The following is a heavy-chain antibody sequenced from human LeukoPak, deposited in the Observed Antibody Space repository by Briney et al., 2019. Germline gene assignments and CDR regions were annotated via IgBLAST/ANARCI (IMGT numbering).Heavy chain of an antibody. V-gene: IGHV3-23*01. J-gene: IGHJ4*02. CDR2: SASTGRT. CDR3: AKFLLWFGESPVDY. Sequence: PGGSLRLSCAASGFTFSNYGMNWVRQAPGKGLEWVSGSASTGRTYYADSVKGRFTIYRDNSKNTLYLQMNSLRAEDTAVYYCAKFLLWFGESPVDYWGQGTLVAVSS. D-gene: IGHD3-10*01. CDR1: GFTFSNYG.